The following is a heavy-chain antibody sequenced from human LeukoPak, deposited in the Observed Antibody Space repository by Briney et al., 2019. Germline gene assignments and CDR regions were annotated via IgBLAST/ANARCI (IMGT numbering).Heavy chain of an antibody. D-gene: IGHD1-26*01. CDR3: ARGSLSGSPYYFDY. CDR1: GGSISSYY. CDR2: IYTSGST. V-gene: IGHV4-4*07. Sequence: SETLSLTCSVSGGSISSYYWDWIRQPAGKGLEWIGRIYTSGSTNYNPSLKSRVTMSVDTSKNQFSLKLSSVTAADTAVYYCARGSLSGSPYYFDYWGQGTLVTVSS. J-gene: IGHJ4*02.